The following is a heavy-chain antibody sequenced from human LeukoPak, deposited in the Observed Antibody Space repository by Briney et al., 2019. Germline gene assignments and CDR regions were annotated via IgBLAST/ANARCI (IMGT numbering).Heavy chain of an antibody. CDR2: MNPNSGNT. CDR3: ARDGITIFGVVIDAFDI. CDR1: GYTFTSYD. J-gene: IGHJ3*02. V-gene: IGHV1-8*01. Sequence: ASVKVSCKASGYTFTSYDINWVRQATGQGLEWMGWMNPNSGNTGYAQKFQGRVTMTRNTSISTAYMELSSLRAEDTAVYYCARDGITIFGVVIDAFDIWGQGTMVTVSS. D-gene: IGHD3-3*01.